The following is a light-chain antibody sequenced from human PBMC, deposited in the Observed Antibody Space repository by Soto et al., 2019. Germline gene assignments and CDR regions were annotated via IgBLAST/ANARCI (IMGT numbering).Light chain of an antibody. J-gene: IGKJ2*01. V-gene: IGKV3-11*01. CDR3: QHGYVAPYN. Sequence: EIVLTQSPATLYLSPGERATLSCRASQDISIYLAWYQQKPGQPPRLLIFNASNRATGIPARFSGSGSGTDFTLTISSLGPEDFATYYCQHGYVAPYNFGQGTKV. CDR2: NAS. CDR1: QDISIY.